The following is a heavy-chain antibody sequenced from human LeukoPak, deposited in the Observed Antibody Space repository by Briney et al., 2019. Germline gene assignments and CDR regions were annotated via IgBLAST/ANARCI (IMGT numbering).Heavy chain of an antibody. CDR3: ATDRDYGASFDY. CDR2: FDPEDGEA. V-gene: IGHV1-24*01. CDR1: GYTLTELS. J-gene: IGHJ4*02. Sequence: ASVKVSCKVSGYTLTELSMHWVRQAPGKGLEWMGGFDPEDGEAIYAQKFQGRVTMTEDTSTDTAYMELSSLRSEDTAVYYCATDRDYGASFDYWGQGTLVTVSS. D-gene: IGHD4-17*01.